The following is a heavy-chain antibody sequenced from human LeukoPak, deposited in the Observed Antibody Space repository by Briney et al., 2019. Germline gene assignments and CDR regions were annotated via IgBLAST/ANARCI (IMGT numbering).Heavy chain of an antibody. CDR1: GASIIDYY. CDR2: MYYSGIP. D-gene: IGHD3-10*01. J-gene: IGHJ4*02. Sequence: SETLSLTCTVSGASIIDYYWSWIRQPPGKRLEGIAYMYYSGIPNYSRSLKSRVTMSADKSNNQVSLTLTSVTAADTAVYYCASHHGRGEAFDYWGRGTLVTVSS. CDR3: ASHHGRGEAFDY. V-gene: IGHV4-59*08.